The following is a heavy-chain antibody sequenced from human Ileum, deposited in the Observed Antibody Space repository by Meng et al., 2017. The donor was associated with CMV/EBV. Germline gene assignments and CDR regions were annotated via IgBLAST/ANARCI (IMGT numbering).Heavy chain of an antibody. V-gene: IGHV3-74*01. D-gene: IGHD1-26*01. CDR2: LNSDGRTP. CDR3: ARGPSGGHYYVGDY. Sequence: ASVFTFSSYWMHWVRQLPGKGLVWVARLNSDGRTPTYADSVKGRFTISRDNAKNTLYLQMNSLRVEDTAVYYCARGPSGGHYYVGDYWGRGTLVTVSS. CDR1: VFTFSSYW. J-gene: IGHJ4*02.